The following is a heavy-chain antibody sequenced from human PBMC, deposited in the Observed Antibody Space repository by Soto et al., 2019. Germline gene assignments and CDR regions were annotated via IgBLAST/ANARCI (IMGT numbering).Heavy chain of an antibody. V-gene: IGHV1-18*01. CDR2: ISAYNGNT. D-gene: IGHD3-22*01. CDR3: ARGVGYYDSSGLDAFDI. Sequence: SVKVSFKASGYTFTSYGISWVRQAPVQGLEWMGWISAYNGNTNYAQKLQGRVTMTADTSTSTAYMELRSLRSDDTAVYYCARGVGYYDSSGLDAFDIWGQGTMVTV. J-gene: IGHJ3*02. CDR1: GYTFTSYG.